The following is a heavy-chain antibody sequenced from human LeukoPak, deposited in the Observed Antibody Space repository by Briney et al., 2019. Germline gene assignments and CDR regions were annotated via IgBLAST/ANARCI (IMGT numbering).Heavy chain of an antibody. Sequence: GSLRLSCAASRFTFSNYWMHWVRQAPGKGLVWVSRINSDGTSTSYADSVKGRFTVSRDNAKNTLYLQMNSLRAEDTAVYYCARHLSGYISSLAYWGQGTLVTVSS. V-gene: IGHV3-74*01. CDR2: INSDGTST. CDR1: RFTFSNYW. CDR3: ARHLSGYISSLAY. D-gene: IGHD6-6*01. J-gene: IGHJ4*02.